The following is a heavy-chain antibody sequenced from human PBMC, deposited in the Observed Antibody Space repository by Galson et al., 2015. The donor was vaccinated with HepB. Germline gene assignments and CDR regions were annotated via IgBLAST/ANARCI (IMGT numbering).Heavy chain of an antibody. Sequence: SVKVSCKASGYTFTSYAMHWVRQAPGQRLEWMGWINAGNGNTKYSQKFQGRVTITRDTSASTAYMELSSLRSEDTAVYYCARLFGSSTSYGMDVWGQGTTVTVSS. CDR3: ARLFGSSTSYGMDV. J-gene: IGHJ6*02. CDR2: INAGNGNT. V-gene: IGHV1-3*01. D-gene: IGHD2-2*01. CDR1: GYTFTSYA.